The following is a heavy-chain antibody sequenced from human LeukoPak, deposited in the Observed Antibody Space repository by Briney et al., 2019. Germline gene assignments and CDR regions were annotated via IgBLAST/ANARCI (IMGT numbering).Heavy chain of an antibody. Sequence: GGSLRLSCAASGFSLSDYYMNWIRQAPGKGLEWLSYISSSGSTIYYADSVKGRFTISRDNATNSLYLKMNTLRAEDTAVYYCARGSFGFYHFDYWGQGTLVTVSS. J-gene: IGHJ4*02. CDR1: GFSLSDYY. V-gene: IGHV3-11*01. CDR3: ARGSFGFYHFDY. D-gene: IGHD5-18*01. CDR2: ISSSGSTI.